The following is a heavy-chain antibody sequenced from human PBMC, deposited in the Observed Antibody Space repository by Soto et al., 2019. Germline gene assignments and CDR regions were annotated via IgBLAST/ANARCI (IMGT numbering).Heavy chain of an antibody. CDR2: ISAYNGNT. CDR3: ARTVVVPAAPPLGYYYYYMDV. Sequence: ASVKVSCKASGYTFTSYGISWVRQAPGQRLEWMGWISAYNGNTNYAQKLQGRVTMTTDTSTSTAYMELRSLRSDDTAVYYCARTVVVPAAPPLGYYYYYMDVWGKGTTVTVSS. D-gene: IGHD2-2*01. V-gene: IGHV1-18*01. CDR1: GYTFTSYG. J-gene: IGHJ6*03.